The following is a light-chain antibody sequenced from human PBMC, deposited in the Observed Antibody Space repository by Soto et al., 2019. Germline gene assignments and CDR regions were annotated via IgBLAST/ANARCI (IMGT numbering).Light chain of an antibody. CDR3: RQHVGSQVYT. V-gene: IGKV3-20*01. Sequence: EIVLTQSPGPLSLSPGERATLSCRASQSVVSNYLSWFQQKPGQAPRLLIYGASNRATGIPDRFSGSGSGTDFTPTISRLEPDDFPVYYYRQHVGSQVYTFGQGTKLEIK. J-gene: IGKJ2*01. CDR1: QSVVSNY. CDR2: GAS.